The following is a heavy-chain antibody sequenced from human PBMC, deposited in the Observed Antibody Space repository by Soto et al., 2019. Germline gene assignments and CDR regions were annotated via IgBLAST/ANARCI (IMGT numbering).Heavy chain of an antibody. V-gene: IGHV4-30-2*01. D-gene: IGHD1-7*01. Sequence: QLQLQESGSGLVKPSQTLSLTCAVSGGSISSGGYSWSWIRQPPGKGLEWIGYIYHSVSTYYNPSLKSRVTISVDRSKNQFSLKLSSVTAADTAVYYCARNQKVTGTTWFDPWGQGTLVTVSS. CDR2: IYHSVST. J-gene: IGHJ5*02. CDR1: GGSISSGGYS. CDR3: ARNQKVTGTTWFDP.